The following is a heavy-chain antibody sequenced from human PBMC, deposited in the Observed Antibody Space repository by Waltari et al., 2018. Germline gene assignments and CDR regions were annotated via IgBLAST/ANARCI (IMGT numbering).Heavy chain of an antibody. Sequence: QVQLVQSGAELKKPGASVNVSCNISAKIPPTYYLQWVRQAPGQGLEWLGWINPDTVGAFYARKFRGRITMTSDTSINTVYLHLSGLRYDDTAVYFCATKLGRGNWLDPWGQGSLVTVSS. CDR2: INPDTVGA. CDR3: ATKLGRGNWLDP. V-gene: IGHV1-2*02. D-gene: IGHD7-27*01. CDR1: AKIPPTYY. J-gene: IGHJ5*02.